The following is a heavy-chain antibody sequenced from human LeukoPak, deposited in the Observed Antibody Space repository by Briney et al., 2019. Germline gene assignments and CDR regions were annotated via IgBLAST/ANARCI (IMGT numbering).Heavy chain of an antibody. CDR2: ISGSGGST. J-gene: IGHJ6*03. V-gene: IGHV3-23*01. CDR1: GFTFSSYA. CDR3: AKGLRYCSGGSCYSGDYMDV. D-gene: IGHD2-15*01. Sequence: GSLRLSCAASGFTFSSYAMSWVRQAPGKGLEWVSAISGSGGSTYYADSVKGRFTISRDNSKNTLYLQMNSLRAEDTAVYYCAKGLRYCSGGSCYSGDYMDVWGKGPTVTVSS.